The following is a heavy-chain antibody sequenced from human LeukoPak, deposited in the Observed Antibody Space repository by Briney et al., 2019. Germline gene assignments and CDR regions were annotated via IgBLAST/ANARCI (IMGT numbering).Heavy chain of an antibody. CDR2: IYYSGST. V-gene: IGHV4-39*01. D-gene: IGHD6-13*01. J-gene: IGHJ4*02. Sequence: SETLSLTCTVSGGSISSSSYYWGWIRQPPGKGLEWIGSIYYSGSTYYNPSLKSRVTISVDTSKNQFSLKLSSVTAADTAVYYCARLAGSSSWYIIPFDYWGQGTQVTVSS. CDR3: ARLAGSSSWYIIPFDY. CDR1: GGSISSSSYY.